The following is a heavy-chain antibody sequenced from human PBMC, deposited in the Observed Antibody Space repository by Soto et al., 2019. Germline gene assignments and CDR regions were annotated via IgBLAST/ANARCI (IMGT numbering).Heavy chain of an antibody. Sequence: PSETLSLTCTVSGGSISSYYWSWIRQPPGKGLEWIGYIYYSGSTNYNPSLKSRVTISVGTSKNQFSLKLSSVTAADTAVYYCARDSSGASPLYYDFWSGYYRGGGYYYMDVWGKGTTVTVSS. D-gene: IGHD3-3*01. CDR1: GGSISSYY. J-gene: IGHJ6*03. CDR3: ARDSSGASPLYYDFWSGYYRGGGYYYMDV. V-gene: IGHV4-59*01. CDR2: IYYSGST.